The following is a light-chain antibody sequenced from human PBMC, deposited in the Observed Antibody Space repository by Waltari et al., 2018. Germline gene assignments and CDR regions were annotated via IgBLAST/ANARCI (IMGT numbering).Light chain of an antibody. CDR1: SSDVGRYNY. J-gene: IGLJ3*02. CDR2: DGT. V-gene: IGLV2-14*01. CDR3: ASYNPGSTLV. Sequence: QSALTQPASVSGSPGQSITIPCTGSSSDVGRYNYVSWYQQFPDRAPKLIIYDGTNRPSGVSNRFSGSKSANTASLTISGLQPEDEAEYYCASYNPGSTLVFGGGTKLTVL.